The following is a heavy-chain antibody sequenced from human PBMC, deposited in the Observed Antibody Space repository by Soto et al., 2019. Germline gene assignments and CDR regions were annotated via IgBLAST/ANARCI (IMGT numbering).Heavy chain of an antibody. CDR3: ARMETFGSLNWFEP. D-gene: IGHD3-16*01. Sequence: GASVKVSCKASGYSFTNNDVSWVRQATGQGLEWMGWMNPGSGDTGYAQKFQGRVTMTRDISIATAYMELSSLRSDDTAIYYCARMETFGSLNWFEPSGQGTLVTDSS. CDR1: GYSFTNND. CDR2: MNPGSGDT. V-gene: IGHV1-8*01. J-gene: IGHJ5*02.